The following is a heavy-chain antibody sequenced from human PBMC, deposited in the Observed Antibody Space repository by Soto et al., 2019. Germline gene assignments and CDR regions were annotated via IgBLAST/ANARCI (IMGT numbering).Heavy chain of an antibody. D-gene: IGHD3-9*01. CDR2: IYYSGST. Sequence: QVQLQESGPGLVKPSQTLSLTCTVSGGSISSGGYYWSWIRQHPGKGLEWIGYIYYSGSTYYNPSLKSRVTISVDTSKNQFSLKLSSVTAADTAVYYCARDSTYYVILTGYYHYYYYGMDVWGQGTTVTVSS. CDR1: GGSISSGGYY. CDR3: ARDSTYYVILTGYYHYYYYGMDV. V-gene: IGHV4-31*03. J-gene: IGHJ6*02.